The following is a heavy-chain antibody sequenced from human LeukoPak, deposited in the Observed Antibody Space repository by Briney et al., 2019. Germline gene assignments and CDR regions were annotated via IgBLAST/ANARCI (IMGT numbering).Heavy chain of an antibody. CDR2: ISATGGST. D-gene: IGHD2-2*01. J-gene: IGHJ5*02. CDR1: GFTFSSYA. V-gene: IGHV3-23*01. CDR3: ARLPAAINGYFDP. Sequence: GGSLRLSCAASGFTFSSYAMSWVRQAPGKGLEWVSAISATGGSTYYADSVKGRFIISRDNSKNTLYLQMNSPRAEDTAVYYCARLPAAINGYFDPWGHGTLVTVSS.